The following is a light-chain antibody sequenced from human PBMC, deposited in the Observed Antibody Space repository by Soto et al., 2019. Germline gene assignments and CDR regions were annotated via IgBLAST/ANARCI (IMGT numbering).Light chain of an antibody. CDR3: ATWADGLNSYV. Sequence: QSVLTQPPSASRTPGQRVTISCSGSSSNIGSNTVSWYQQLPQRAPKLLIFSNNQRPSGVPDRFSGSKSGTSASLAISGLQSEDEADYYCATWADGLNSYVFGTGTKVTVL. CDR1: SSNIGSNT. CDR2: SNN. J-gene: IGLJ1*01. V-gene: IGLV1-44*01.